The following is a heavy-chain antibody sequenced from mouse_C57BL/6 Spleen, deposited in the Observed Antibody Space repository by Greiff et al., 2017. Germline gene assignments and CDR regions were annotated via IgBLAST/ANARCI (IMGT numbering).Heavy chain of an antibody. CDR2: IYPGDGDT. Sequence: VQLQQSGAELVKPGASVKISCKASGYAFSSYWMNWVKQRPGKGLEWIGQIYPGDGDTNYNGKFKGKATLTADNSSSTAYMQLSSLTSEDSAVYFCARVNSSGYDYFAMDYWGQGTSVTVSS. J-gene: IGHJ4*01. CDR1: GYAFSSYW. CDR3: ARVNSSGYDYFAMDY. D-gene: IGHD3-2*02. V-gene: IGHV1-80*01.